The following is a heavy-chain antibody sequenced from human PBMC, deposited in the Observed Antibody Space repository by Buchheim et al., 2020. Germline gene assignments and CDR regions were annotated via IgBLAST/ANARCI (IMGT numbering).Heavy chain of an antibody. Sequence: EVQLVESGGGLVQPGGSLRLSCVPSGVTFVTYDVSWVRQAPGTGLEWLAYISGGGTSIRTAASGKGRFTISSDYAQNSVYLQMNSLRPEDTALYYCTGDAETSSFRYNWFDPWGQGTL. CDR1: GVTFVTYD. J-gene: IGHJ5*02. CDR2: ISGGGTSI. CDR3: TGDAETSSFRYNWFDP. D-gene: IGHD6-13*01. V-gene: IGHV3-48*03.